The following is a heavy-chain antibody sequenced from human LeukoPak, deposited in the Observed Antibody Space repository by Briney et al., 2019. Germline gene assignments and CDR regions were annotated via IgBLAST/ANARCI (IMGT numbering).Heavy chain of an antibody. D-gene: IGHD6-19*01. V-gene: IGHV3-64D*06. Sequence: GGSLRLSCSASGFTFSSYAMHWVRQAPGKGLEYVSAISSNGGSTYYADSVKGRFTISRDNSKNTLDLQMSSLRAEDTAVYYCVESGWYSNYYYGMDVWGQGTTVTVSS. CDR3: VESGWYSNYYYGMDV. CDR2: ISSNGGST. J-gene: IGHJ6*02. CDR1: GFTFSSYA.